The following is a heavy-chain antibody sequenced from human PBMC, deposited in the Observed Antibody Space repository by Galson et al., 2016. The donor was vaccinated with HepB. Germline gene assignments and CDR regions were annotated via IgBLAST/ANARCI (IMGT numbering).Heavy chain of an antibody. CDR1: GYSFNNYA. V-gene: IGHV1-18*01. CDR2: ISGYNGRA. J-gene: IGHJ3*02. CDR3: ARDLAAETTDAFDI. Sequence: SVKVSCKASGYSFNNYAITWVRQAPGQGLQWVGWISGYNGRAMYAQEFQDRVTLTIDTSTTTASMEVNRLTSDDTAMYYCARDLAAETTDAFDIWGQGILVIVSS. D-gene: IGHD6-13*01.